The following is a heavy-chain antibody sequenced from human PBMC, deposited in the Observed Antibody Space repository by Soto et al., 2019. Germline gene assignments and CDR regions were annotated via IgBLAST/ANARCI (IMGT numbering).Heavy chain of an antibody. J-gene: IGHJ1*01. Sequence: EVQLVESGGGLVQPGGSLRLSCAASGFTFSSYSMNWVRQAPGKGLEWVSYISSSSSTIYYADSVKGRFTISRDNAKNSLYLQMNSLRAEDTAVYHCARDIAAAGTSEYFQHWGQGTLVTVSS. D-gene: IGHD6-13*01. V-gene: IGHV3-48*01. CDR1: GFTFSSYS. CDR2: ISSSSSTI. CDR3: ARDIAAAGTSEYFQH.